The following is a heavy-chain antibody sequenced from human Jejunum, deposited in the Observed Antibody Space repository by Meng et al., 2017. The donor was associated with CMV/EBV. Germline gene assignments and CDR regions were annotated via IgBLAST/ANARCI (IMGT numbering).Heavy chain of an antibody. CDR1: FGGYA. J-gene: IGHJ4*02. CDR3: TREKPLRWELSSFYSDY. D-gene: IGHD1-26*01. V-gene: IGHV3-49*04. CDR2: IRSKAYSGTT. Sequence: FGGYAMGWVRQAPGKGLAWVGLIRSKAYSGTTEYAASVRGRFTISKDYSKSIAYLQMDILKTEDTGIYYCTREKPLRWELSSFYSDYWGQGTLVTVSS.